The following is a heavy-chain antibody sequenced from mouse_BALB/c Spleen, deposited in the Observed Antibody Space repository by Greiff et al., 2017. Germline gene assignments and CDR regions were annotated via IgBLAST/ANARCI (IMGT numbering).Heavy chain of an antibody. CDR2: ISSGGGST. V-gene: IGHV5-12-1*01. D-gene: IGHD1-1*01. CDR3: ARHYYDRVDY. Sequence: EVQVVESGGGLVKPGGSLKLSCAASGFAFSSYDMSWVRQTPEQRLEWVAYISSGGGSTYYPDTVKGRFTISRDNAKNTLYLQMSSLKSEDTAMYYCARHYYDRVDYWGQGTTLTVSS. CDR1: GFAFSSYD. J-gene: IGHJ2*01.